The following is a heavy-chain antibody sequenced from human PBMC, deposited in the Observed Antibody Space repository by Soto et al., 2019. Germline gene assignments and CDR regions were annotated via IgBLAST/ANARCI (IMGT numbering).Heavy chain of an antibody. Sequence: ASVKVSCKASGYTFTSYDINWVRQATGQGLEWMGWMNPNSGNTGYAQKFQGRVTMTRNTSISTAYMELSSLRSEDTAVYYCAREVPHRGSGWVSFSHYYSYYYMDVWGKGTTVTVSS. CDR1: GYTFTSYD. V-gene: IGHV1-8*01. J-gene: IGHJ6*03. CDR2: MNPNSGNT. D-gene: IGHD6-19*01. CDR3: AREVPHRGSGWVSFSHYYSYYYMDV.